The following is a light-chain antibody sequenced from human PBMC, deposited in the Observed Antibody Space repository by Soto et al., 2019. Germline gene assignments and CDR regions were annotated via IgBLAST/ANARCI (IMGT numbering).Light chain of an antibody. J-gene: IGKJ2*03. CDR3: QQYNSYPYS. CDR1: QTIFSW. Sequence: FQMTQSPSTLSASVGDRVNITCRASQTIFSWLAWYQQKPGKAPKLLIYKASSLESGVPSRYSGSGSGTEFTLTISGLQPDDFATYFCQQYNSYPYSFGQGTKLDI. CDR2: KAS. V-gene: IGKV1-5*03.